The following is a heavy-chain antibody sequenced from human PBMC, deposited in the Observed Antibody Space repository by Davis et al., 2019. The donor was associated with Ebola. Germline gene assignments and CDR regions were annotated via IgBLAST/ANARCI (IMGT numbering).Heavy chain of an antibody. V-gene: IGHV3-7*01. CDR1: GFTFSTYW. Sequence: GESLKISCAASGFTFSTYWMSWVRQAPGKGPEWVANIKQDGSESHYVDSVEGRFTISRDNAKNSPYLQMNSLRAEDTAMYYCARHPHFDYWGQGTLVTVSS. CDR2: IKQDGSES. CDR3: ARHPHFDY. J-gene: IGHJ4*02.